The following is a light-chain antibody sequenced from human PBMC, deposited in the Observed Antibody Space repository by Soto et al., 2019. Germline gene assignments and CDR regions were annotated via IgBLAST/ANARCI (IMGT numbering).Light chain of an antibody. V-gene: IGKV1-33*01. Sequence: DIQMTQSPSSLSASVGVRVTITCQASQDITNYLNWYQQKPGKAPNLLIYGASNLETGVPSRFSGSGSGTDFTFTISSLQAEDIGTYFCQQYDSVFTFGQGTRLEIK. CDR3: QQYDSVFT. J-gene: IGKJ5*01. CDR1: QDITNY. CDR2: GAS.